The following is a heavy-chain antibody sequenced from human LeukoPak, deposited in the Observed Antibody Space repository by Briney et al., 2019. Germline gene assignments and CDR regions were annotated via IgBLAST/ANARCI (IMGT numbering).Heavy chain of an antibody. V-gene: IGHV1-18*01. Sequence: SVKVSCKASGYTFSSYGISWVRQAPGQGLEWMGWISAYNGNTNYAQKLQGRVTMTRDTSISTAYMELSRLRSDDTAVYYCARDPYDFWSGESRGYYYYYMDVWGKGTTVTVSS. J-gene: IGHJ6*03. D-gene: IGHD3-3*01. CDR1: GYTFSSYG. CDR2: ISAYNGNT. CDR3: ARDPYDFWSGESRGYYYYYMDV.